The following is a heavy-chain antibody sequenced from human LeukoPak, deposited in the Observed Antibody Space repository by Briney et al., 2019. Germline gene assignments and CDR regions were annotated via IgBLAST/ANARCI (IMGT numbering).Heavy chain of an antibody. V-gene: IGHV4-4*07. J-gene: IGHJ5*02. CDR3: ARDLRGEKPTYNWFDP. D-gene: IGHD3-10*01. CDR1: GGSISSYY. CDR2: IYTSGST. Sequence: SETLSLTCTVSGGSISSYYWSWIRQPAGKGLEWIGRIYTSGSTNYNPSLKGRVTMSVDTSKNQFSLKLSSVTAADTAVYYCARDLRGEKPTYNWFDPWGQGTLVTVSS.